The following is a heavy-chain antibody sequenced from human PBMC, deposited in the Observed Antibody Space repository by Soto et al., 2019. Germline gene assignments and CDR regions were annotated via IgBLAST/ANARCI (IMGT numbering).Heavy chain of an antibody. Sequence: PGGSLRLSCAASGFTFSSYGMHWVRQAPGKGLEWVAVISYDGSNKYYADSVKGRFTISRDNSKNTLYLQMNSLRAEDTAVYYCAKDLEYSGYGKCVYWGQGTLVTVSS. J-gene: IGHJ4*02. V-gene: IGHV3-30*18. CDR2: ISYDGSNK. D-gene: IGHD5-12*01. CDR1: GFTFSSYG. CDR3: AKDLEYSGYGKCVY.